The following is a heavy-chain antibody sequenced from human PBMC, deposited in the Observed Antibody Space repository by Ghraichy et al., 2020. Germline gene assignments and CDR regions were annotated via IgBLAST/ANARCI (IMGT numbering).Heavy chain of an antibody. J-gene: IGHJ4*02. CDR2: FDPEDGET. D-gene: IGHD1-26*01. CDR3: ATAHSGSYGSGFDY. V-gene: IGHV1-24*01. Sequence: ASVKVSCKVSGYTLTELSMHWVRQAPGKGLEWMGGFDPEDGETIYAQKFQGRVTMTEDTSTDTAYMELSSLRSEDTAVYYCATAHSGSYGSGFDYWGQGTLVTVSS. CDR1: GYTLTELS.